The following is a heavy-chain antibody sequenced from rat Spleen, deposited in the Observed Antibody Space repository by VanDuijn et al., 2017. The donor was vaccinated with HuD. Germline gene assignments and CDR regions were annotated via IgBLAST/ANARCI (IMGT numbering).Heavy chain of an antibody. J-gene: IGHJ4*01. CDR2: ISYDDTST. CDR1: GFTYSNYV. D-gene: IGHD4-3*01. Sequence: EVQLVESGGGLVQPGRSLKLSCVASGFTYSNYVMAWVRQAPTKGLEWVASISYDDTSTHYRDSVKGRFTISRDIAKSSLFLQMDSLRSEDTATYYCGRHNWGYGVMDAWGQGASVTVSP. V-gene: IGHV5-29*01. CDR3: GRHNWGYGVMDA.